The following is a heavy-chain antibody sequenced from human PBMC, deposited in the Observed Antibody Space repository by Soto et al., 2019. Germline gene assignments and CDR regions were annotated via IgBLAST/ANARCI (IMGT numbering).Heavy chain of an antibody. J-gene: IGHJ5*02. Sequence: SETLSLTCAVSGYSISSGYYWGWIRQPPGKGLEWIGSIYRSGNTYYNPSLKSRVTISVDTSKNQFSLKLSSETAADTAVYSCARAYYYEVAGWFDPWGPGTLVTVSP. CDR3: ARAYYYEVAGWFDP. CDR1: GYSISSGYY. D-gene: IGHD3-22*01. V-gene: IGHV4-38-2*01. CDR2: IYRSGNT.